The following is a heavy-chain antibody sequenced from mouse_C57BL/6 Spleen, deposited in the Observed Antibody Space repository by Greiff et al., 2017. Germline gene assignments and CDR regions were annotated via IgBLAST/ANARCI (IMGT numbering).Heavy chain of an antibody. Sequence: VQLQESGPELVKPGASVKLSCKASGYTFTSYDINWVKQRPGQGLEWIGWIYPRDGSPKYNEKFKGKATLTVDTSSSTAYMELHSLTSEDSAVYFCARGYYSNYGGFAYWGQGTLVTVSA. CDR2: IYPRDGSP. D-gene: IGHD2-5*01. CDR3: ARGYYSNYGGFAY. CDR1: GYTFTSYD. J-gene: IGHJ3*01. V-gene: IGHV1-85*01.